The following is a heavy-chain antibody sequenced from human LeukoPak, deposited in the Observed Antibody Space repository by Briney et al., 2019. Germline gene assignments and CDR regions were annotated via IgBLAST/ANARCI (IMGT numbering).Heavy chain of an antibody. V-gene: IGHV4-59*01. Sequence: SETLSLTCTVSGGSISSYYWSWIRQPPGKGLEWIGYIYYSGSTNYNPSLKSRVTTSVDTSKNQFSLKLSSVTGADTAVYYCARRYYYGMDVWGQGTTVTVSS. CDR3: ARRYYYGMDV. J-gene: IGHJ6*02. CDR2: IYYSGST. CDR1: GGSISSYY.